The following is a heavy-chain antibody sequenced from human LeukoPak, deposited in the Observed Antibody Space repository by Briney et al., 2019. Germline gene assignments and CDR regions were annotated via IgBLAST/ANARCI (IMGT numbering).Heavy chain of an antibody. Sequence: PGGSLRLSCAASGFTFDDYAMHWVRQAPGKGLEWVAVISHDETHKYYSDSVKGRFTISRDNSKSALYLQMNGLRAEDTAVYYCASANYYGSGKYFDYWGQGTLVTVSS. D-gene: IGHD3-10*01. J-gene: IGHJ4*02. CDR1: GFTFDDYA. V-gene: IGHV3-30-3*01. CDR2: ISHDETHK. CDR3: ASANYYGSGKYFDY.